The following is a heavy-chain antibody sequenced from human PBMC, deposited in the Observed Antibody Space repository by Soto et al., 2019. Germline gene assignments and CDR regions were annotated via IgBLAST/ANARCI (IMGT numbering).Heavy chain of an antibody. Sequence: QVQLVESGGGVVQPGRSLRLSCAASGFTFSSYGMHWVRQAPGKGLEWVAVIWYDGSNKYYADSVKGRFTISRDNSKNTLDLQMNSLRAEDTAVYYCARDHMAGSYYYYGMDVWGQGTTVTVSS. D-gene: IGHD6-19*01. CDR3: ARDHMAGSYYYYGMDV. V-gene: IGHV3-33*01. J-gene: IGHJ6*02. CDR1: GFTFSSYG. CDR2: IWYDGSNK.